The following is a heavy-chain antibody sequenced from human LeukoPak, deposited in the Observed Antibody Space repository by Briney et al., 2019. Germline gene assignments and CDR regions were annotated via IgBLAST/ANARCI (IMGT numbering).Heavy chain of an antibody. D-gene: IGHD6-13*01. CDR2: IYNSGST. CDR3: ATSIAAAGTLDY. Sequence: PSETLSLTCTVSGGSISSYFWSGIRQPPGKEPECIGYIYNSGSTKYNPSLKSRVTISVDTSKNQFSLKLSSVATADTAVYYCATSIAAAGTLDYWGQRTLVTVSS. CDR1: GGSISSYF. V-gene: IGHV4-59*01. J-gene: IGHJ4*02.